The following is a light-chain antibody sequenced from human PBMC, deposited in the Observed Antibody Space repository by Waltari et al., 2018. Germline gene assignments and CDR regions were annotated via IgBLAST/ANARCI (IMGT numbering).Light chain of an antibody. CDR2: GAS. CDR3: QKYSSSPFT. CDR1: QSVSSY. Sequence: VILTQSPSTLSLSPGERATLYCRASQSVSSYLAWYQQKPGQAPRLLIYGASSRATGIPDRFSGSGSGTEFTLTISSLEPEDFAVYYCQKYSSSPFTFGPGTKLDIK. J-gene: IGKJ3*01. V-gene: IGKV3-20*01.